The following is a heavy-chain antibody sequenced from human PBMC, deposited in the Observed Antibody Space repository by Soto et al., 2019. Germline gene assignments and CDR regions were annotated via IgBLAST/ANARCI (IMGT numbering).Heavy chain of an antibody. CDR1: GYTFTNYG. D-gene: IGHD6-6*01. CDR2: IGAYNGDT. V-gene: IGHV1-18*01. Sequence: QVQLLQSGAEVKKPGASVKVSCKASGYTFTNYGITWVRQAPGQGLEWMGWIGAYNGDTHYTERLQGRVTMTTDTSTSTAYMELRGLRSDDTAVYYCARARQLVGYFYYYMDFWGKGTTVTVSS. CDR3: ARARQLVGYFYYYMDF. J-gene: IGHJ6*03.